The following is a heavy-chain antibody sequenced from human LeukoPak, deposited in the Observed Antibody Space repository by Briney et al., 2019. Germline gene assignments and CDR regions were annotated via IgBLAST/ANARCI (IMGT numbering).Heavy chain of an antibody. CDR1: GFTFSSYG. D-gene: IGHD6-19*01. CDR3: ARGRVAGLLDY. V-gene: IGHV3-33*01. CDR2: IWYDGSNK. Sequence: GGSLRLSCAASGFTFSSYGMHWVRQAPGKGLEWVAVIWYDGSNKYYADSVKGRFTISRDNSKNMLYLQMNSLRAEDTAVYYCARGRVAGLLDYWGQGTLVTVSS. J-gene: IGHJ4*02.